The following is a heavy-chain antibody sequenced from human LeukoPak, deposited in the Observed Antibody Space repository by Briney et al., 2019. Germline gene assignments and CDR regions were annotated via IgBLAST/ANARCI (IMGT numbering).Heavy chain of an antibody. J-gene: IGHJ3*02. D-gene: IGHD3-22*01. V-gene: IGHV3-66*03. CDR1: GFTVSSNY. CDR2: IYSCGST. Sequence: GGSLRLSCAASGFTVSSNYMSWVRQAPGKGLEWVSVIYSCGSTYYADSVKGRFTISRDNSKNTLYLQMNSLRAEDTAVYYCARNYYATSGYLNDGVFHIWGQGTMVTVSS. CDR3: ARNYYATSGYLNDGVFHI.